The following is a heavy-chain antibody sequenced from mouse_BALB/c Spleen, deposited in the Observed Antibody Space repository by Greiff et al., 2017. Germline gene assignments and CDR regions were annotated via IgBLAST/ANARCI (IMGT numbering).Heavy chain of an antibody. Sequence: QVHVKQSGAELVRPGASVTLSCKASGYTFTDYEMHWVKQTPVHGLEWIGAIDPETGGTAYNQKFKGKATLTADKSSSTAYMELRSLTSEDSAVYYCTRWDGKVAYWGQGTLVTVSA. J-gene: IGHJ3*01. V-gene: IGHV1-15*01. CDR2: IDPETGGT. D-gene: IGHD1-1*01. CDR3: TRWDGKVAY. CDR1: GYTFTDYE.